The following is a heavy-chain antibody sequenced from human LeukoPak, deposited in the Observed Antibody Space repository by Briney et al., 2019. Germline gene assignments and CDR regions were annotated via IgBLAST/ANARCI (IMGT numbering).Heavy chain of an antibody. Sequence: GGSLRLSCVASGFTFSTYTMNWVRQAPGKRLEWVSSTSSTSNHIYYADSLKGLGTISRDNAKNSQYLQISSLRAEDTAVYYWVGWRGGPGGRDGYKVDYWGQGTLVTVPS. J-gene: IGHJ4*02. CDR3: VGWRGGPGGRDGYKVDY. CDR1: GFTFSTYT. CDR2: TSSTSNHI. V-gene: IGHV3-21*01. D-gene: IGHD5-24*01.